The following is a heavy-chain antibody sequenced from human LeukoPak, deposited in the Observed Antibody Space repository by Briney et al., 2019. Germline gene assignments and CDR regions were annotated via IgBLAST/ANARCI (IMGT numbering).Heavy chain of an antibody. Sequence: SETLSLTCTVSGYSISSGYYWGWIRQPPGKGLEWIGSIYHSGSTYYNPSLKSRVTISVDTSKNQFSLKLSSVTAADTAVYYCARVFSGYDSRYYYGMDVWGQGTTVTVSS. D-gene: IGHD5-12*01. CDR1: GYSISSGYY. V-gene: IGHV4-38-2*02. CDR3: ARVFSGYDSRYYYGMDV. J-gene: IGHJ6*02. CDR2: IYHSGST.